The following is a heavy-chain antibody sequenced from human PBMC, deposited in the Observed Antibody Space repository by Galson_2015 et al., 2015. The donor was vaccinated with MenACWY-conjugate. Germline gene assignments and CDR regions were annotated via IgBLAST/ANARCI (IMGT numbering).Heavy chain of an antibody. V-gene: IGHV4-59*12. J-gene: IGHJ5*02. Sequence: QVQLQESGPGLVKPSETLSLTCSVSGGSLTAYYWAWIRQPPGKGLEWIGCIYYSGSTKYSPSLNSRVTISVDTSNNQVFLILSSVTAADTAVYYCAREFGTWGQGTLVTVSS. CDR2: IYYSGST. CDR1: GGSLTAYY. CDR3: AREFGT.